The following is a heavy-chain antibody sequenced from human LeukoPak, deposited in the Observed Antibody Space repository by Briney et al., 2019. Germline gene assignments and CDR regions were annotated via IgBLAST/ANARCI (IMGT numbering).Heavy chain of an antibody. J-gene: IGHJ4*02. V-gene: IGHV3-11*01. CDR1: GFTFSNYY. D-gene: IGHD3-3*02. Sequence: GGSLRLSCAASGFTFSNYYMAWIRQAPGKGLEWVSYISRSGDSIHYADSVKGRFTISRDNSRNTLYLQMDSLRADDTAVYYCAKAAFSRTSYFDYWGQGTLVTASS. CDR2: ISRSGDSI. CDR3: AKAAFSRTSYFDY.